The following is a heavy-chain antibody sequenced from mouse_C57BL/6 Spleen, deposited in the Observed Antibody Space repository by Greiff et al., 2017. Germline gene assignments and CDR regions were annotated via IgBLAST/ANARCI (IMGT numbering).Heavy chain of an antibody. Sequence: VQLVQSGPGLGAPSQTLSITCTVSGFSLTSYGVDWVRQAPGKGLEWLGVIWGDGSTNYNSALKSRLSINKDNSKSQVFLKMNSLQTDDTAMYYCASGSNAMEHWGQGTSFTVSS. CDR3: ASGSNAMEH. V-gene: IGHV2-6*01. J-gene: IGHJ4*01. CDR1: GFSLTSYG. CDR2: IWGDGST.